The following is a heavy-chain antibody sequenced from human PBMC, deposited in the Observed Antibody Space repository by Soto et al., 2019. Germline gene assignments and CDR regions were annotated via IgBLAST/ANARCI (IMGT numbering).Heavy chain of an antibody. CDR1: GGSISSYY. J-gene: IGHJ4*02. D-gene: IGHD2-2*01. CDR3: ARGGVVVPAAPLV. CDR2: IYYSGST. Sequence: SETLSLTCTVSGGSISSYYWSWIRQPPGKGLEWIGYIYYSGSTNYNPSLKSRVTISVDTSKNQFSLKLSSVTAADTAVYYCARGGVVVPAAPLVWGQGTLVTVSS. V-gene: IGHV4-59*08.